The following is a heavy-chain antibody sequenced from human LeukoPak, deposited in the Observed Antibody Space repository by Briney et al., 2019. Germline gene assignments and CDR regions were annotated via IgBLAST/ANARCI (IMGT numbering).Heavy chain of an antibody. Sequence: GASVKVSCKASGYTFTGYYMHWVRQAPGQGLEWIGWINPKNGGTNYAQKFQDRVTMTRDTSISTAYMELSRLTSDDTAVYYCARDQNFHDSGGYYGIECWGQGTLVTVSS. D-gene: IGHD3-22*01. J-gene: IGHJ4*02. V-gene: IGHV1-2*02. CDR1: GYTFTGYY. CDR2: INPKNGGT. CDR3: ARDQNFHDSGGYYGIEC.